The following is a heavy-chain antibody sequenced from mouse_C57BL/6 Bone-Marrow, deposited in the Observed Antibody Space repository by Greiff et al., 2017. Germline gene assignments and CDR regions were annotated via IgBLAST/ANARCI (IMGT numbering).Heavy chain of an antibody. CDR1: GYTFTDYY. V-gene: IGHV1-76*01. Sequence: VMLVESGAELVRPGASVKLSCKASGYTFTDYYINWVQQRPGQGLEWIARIFPGSGNTYYNAKFKGKATLTAEKSSSTAYMQLSSLTSADSAVYVCARGDYGSSYWYFDVWGTGTTVTVSS. D-gene: IGHD1-1*01. J-gene: IGHJ1*03. CDR3: ARGDYGSSYWYFDV. CDR2: IFPGSGNT.